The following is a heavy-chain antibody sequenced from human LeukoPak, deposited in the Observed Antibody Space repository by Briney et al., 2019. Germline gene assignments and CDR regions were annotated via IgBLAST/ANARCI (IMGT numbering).Heavy chain of an antibody. CDR2: ISGSGGST. CDR3: AITYRSDRRGY. V-gene: IGHV3-23*01. J-gene: IGHJ4*02. CDR1: GFTFSSYV. D-gene: IGHD1-1*01. Sequence: GGSLRLSCAASGFTFSSYVMSWVRQAPGKGLEWVSAISGSGGSTYYADSVKGRFTISRDNSKNTLYLQMNSLRAEDTAVYYCAITYRSDRRGYWGQGTLVTVSS.